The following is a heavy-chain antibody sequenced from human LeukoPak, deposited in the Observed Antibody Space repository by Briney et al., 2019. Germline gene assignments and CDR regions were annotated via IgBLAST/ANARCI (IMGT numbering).Heavy chain of an antibody. Sequence: ASVKVSCKASGYTFANYGLSWVRQAPGQGLEWLGWISAYNANTNYAQKVQGRVTMTTDTSTSTAYMELRSLRSGDTAVYYCARDLAYCGGDCYHDVFDIWGQGTMVTVSS. CDR1: GYTFANYG. CDR3: ARDLAYCGGDCYHDVFDI. D-gene: IGHD2-21*02. J-gene: IGHJ3*02. CDR2: ISAYNANT. V-gene: IGHV1-18*04.